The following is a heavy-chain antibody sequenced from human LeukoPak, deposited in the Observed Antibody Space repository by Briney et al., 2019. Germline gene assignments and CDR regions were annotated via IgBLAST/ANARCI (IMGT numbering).Heavy chain of an antibody. J-gene: IGHJ6*02. V-gene: IGHV4-59*01. CDR3: ARDLGNRSYYYYGMDV. Sequence: SETLSLTCAVYGGSFSGYYWSWIRQPPGKGLEWIGYIYYSGSTNYNPSLKSRVTISVDTSKNQFSLKLSSVTAADTAVYYCARDLGNRSYYYYGMDVWGQGTTVTVSS. CDR1: GGSFSGYY. D-gene: IGHD2/OR15-2a*01. CDR2: IYYSGST.